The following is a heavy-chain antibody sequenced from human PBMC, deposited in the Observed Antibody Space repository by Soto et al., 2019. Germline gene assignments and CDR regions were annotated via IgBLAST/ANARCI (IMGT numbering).Heavy chain of an antibody. D-gene: IGHD3-3*01. J-gene: IGHJ4*02. V-gene: IGHV4-38-2*01. CDR3: TRGDDFWSGYYFDF. CDR1: GYPISSGYY. Sequence: SETLSLTCAVSGYPISSGYYWGWIRQSPGKGLEWIGSIHHIGSTYYNPSLRSRVTISVDTSKNQFFLSLTSVTAADTAVYYCTRGDDFWSGYYFDFWGQGTLVTVSS. CDR2: IHHIGST.